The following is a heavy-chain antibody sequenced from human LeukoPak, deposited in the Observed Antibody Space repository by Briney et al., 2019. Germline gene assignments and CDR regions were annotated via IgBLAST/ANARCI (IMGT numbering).Heavy chain of an antibody. V-gene: IGHV3-21*01. D-gene: IGHD3-10*01. Sequence: GGSLRLSCAASGFTFTGYTMHWVRQAPGKGLEWVSSISSSSTSIYYADSVKGRFTISRDNAKNSLFLQMNSLRAEDTAVYYCATGSGGRGVNFDYWGQGTLVTVSP. CDR1: GFTFTGYT. CDR2: ISSSSTSI. J-gene: IGHJ4*01. CDR3: ATGSGGRGVNFDY.